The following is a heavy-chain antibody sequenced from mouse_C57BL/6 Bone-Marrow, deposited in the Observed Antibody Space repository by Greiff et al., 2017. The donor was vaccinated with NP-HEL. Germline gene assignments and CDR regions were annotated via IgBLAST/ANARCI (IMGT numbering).Heavy chain of an antibody. D-gene: IGHD2-1*01. V-gene: IGHV5-6*02. Sequence: EVMLVESGGDLVKPGGSLKLSCAASGFTFSSYGMSWVRQTPDKRLEWVATISSGGSYTYYPDSVKGRFTISRDNAKNTLYLQMSSLKSEDTAMYYCARRAIYYPFAYWGQGTLVTVSA. CDR1: GFTFSSYG. CDR2: ISSGGSYT. J-gene: IGHJ3*01. CDR3: ARRAIYYPFAY.